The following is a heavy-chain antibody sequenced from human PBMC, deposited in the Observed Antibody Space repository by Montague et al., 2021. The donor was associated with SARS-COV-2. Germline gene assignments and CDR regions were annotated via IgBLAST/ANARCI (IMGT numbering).Heavy chain of an antibody. V-gene: IGHV3-30*04. CDR2: ISYDGSNK. D-gene: IGHD6-6*01. J-gene: IGHJ4*02. Sequence: SLRLSCAASGFAFSSYAMHWVRQAPGKGLEWVAVISYDGSNKYYADSVKGRFTISRDNSKNTMYLQMNSPRAEDTAVYYCARDSVIIVAPIVAFGFDYWGQGTLVTVSS. CDR3: ARDSVIIVAPIVAFGFDY. CDR1: GFAFSSYA.